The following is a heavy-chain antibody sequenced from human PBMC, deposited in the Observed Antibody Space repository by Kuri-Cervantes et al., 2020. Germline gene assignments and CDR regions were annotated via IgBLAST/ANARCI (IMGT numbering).Heavy chain of an antibody. V-gene: IGHV3-30*03. Sequence: GESLKISCAASGFTFSSYGMRWVRQAPGKGLEWVAVISYDGSNKYYADSVKGRFTISRDNSKNTLYLQMNSLRSEDTAVYYCARDGGKLELVGAFDIWGQGTMVTVSS. CDR3: ARDGGKLELVGAFDI. D-gene: IGHD1-7*01. J-gene: IGHJ3*02. CDR2: ISYDGSNK. CDR1: GFTFSSYG.